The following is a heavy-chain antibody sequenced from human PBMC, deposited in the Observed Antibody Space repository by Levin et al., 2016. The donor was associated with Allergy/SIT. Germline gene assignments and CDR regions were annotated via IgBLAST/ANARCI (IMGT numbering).Heavy chain of an antibody. CDR2: IIPIFGTA. D-gene: IGHD2-8*01. J-gene: IGHJ6*02. Sequence: WVRQAPGQGLEWMGGIIPIFGTANYAQKFRGRVTITADKSTSTAYMELSSLRSEDTAVYYCARVLPYCTNGVCYRDYGMDVWGQGTTVTVSS. CDR3: ARVLPYCTNGVCYRDYGMDV. V-gene: IGHV1-69*06.